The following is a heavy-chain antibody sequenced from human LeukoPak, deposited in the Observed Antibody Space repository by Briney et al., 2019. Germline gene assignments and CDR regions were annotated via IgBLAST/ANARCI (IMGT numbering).Heavy chain of an antibody. CDR1: GFTFSSYW. CDR3: ARDPGGPGWNYGGYFDY. D-gene: IGHD1-7*01. CDR2: IKQDGSEK. J-gene: IGHJ4*02. V-gene: IGHV3-7*01. Sequence: GGSLRLSCAASGFTFSSYWMSWVRQAPGKGLEWVANIKQDGSEKYYVDSVKGRFTISRDNAKNSLYLQMNSLRAEDTAVYYYARDPGGPGWNYGGYFDYWGQGTLVTVSS.